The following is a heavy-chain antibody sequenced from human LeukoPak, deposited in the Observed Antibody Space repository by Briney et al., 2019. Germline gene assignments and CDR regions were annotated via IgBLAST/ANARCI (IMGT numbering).Heavy chain of an antibody. CDR1: GFTFDDYA. CDR2: ISWNSGSI. Sequence: GRSLRLSCAASGFTFDDYAMHWVRHAPGKGLEWVSGISWNSGSIGYADSVKGRFTISRDNAKNSLYLQMNSLRAENTALYYCAKALRVYSSGWGDFDYWGQGTLVTVSS. D-gene: IGHD6-19*01. V-gene: IGHV3-9*01. CDR3: AKALRVYSSGWGDFDY. J-gene: IGHJ4*02.